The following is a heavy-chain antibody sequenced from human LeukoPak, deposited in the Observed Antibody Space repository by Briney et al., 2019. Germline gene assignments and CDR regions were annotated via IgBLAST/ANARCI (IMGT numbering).Heavy chain of an antibody. Sequence: GSSVKVSCKXSGGTFSSYAISWVRQTPGQGLEWMGRIIPIFGTANYAQKFQGRVTITTDESTSTAYMELSSLRSEDTAVYYCARQDYGSHWFDPWGQGTLVTASS. V-gene: IGHV1-69*05. J-gene: IGHJ5*02. D-gene: IGHD4-17*01. CDR2: IIPIFGTA. CDR1: GGTFSSYA. CDR3: ARQDYGSHWFDP.